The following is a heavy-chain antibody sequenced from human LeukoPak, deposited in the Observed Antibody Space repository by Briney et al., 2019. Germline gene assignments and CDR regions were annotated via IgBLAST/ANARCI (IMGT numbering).Heavy chain of an antibody. CDR2: ISGGTT. D-gene: IGHD3-10*01. J-gene: IGHJ4*02. CDR1: GFTISTYG. CDR3: AKTVYHSGNY. V-gene: IGHV3-23*01. Sequence: GGSLRLSCAASGFTISTYGMSWVRQAPGKGLEWVSSISGGTTYYADSVKGRFTISRDNSKNTVSLQMNSLRAEDTAVYYCAKTVYHSGNYWGQGPLVTVSS.